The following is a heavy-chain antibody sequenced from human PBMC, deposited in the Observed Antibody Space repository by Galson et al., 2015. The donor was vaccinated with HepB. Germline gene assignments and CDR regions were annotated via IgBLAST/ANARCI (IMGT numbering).Heavy chain of an antibody. D-gene: IGHD1-1*01. CDR2: ISWNSGSI. CDR3: ARGTTSSDVRRFSDYYYYMDV. J-gene: IGHJ6*03. CDR1: GFTFDDYA. V-gene: IGHV3-9*01. Sequence: SLRLSCAASGFTFDDYAMHWVRQAPGKGLEWVSGISWNSGSIGYADSVKGRFTISRDNAKNSLYLQMNSLRAEDTALYYCARGTTSSDVRRFSDYYYYMDVWGKGTTVTVSS.